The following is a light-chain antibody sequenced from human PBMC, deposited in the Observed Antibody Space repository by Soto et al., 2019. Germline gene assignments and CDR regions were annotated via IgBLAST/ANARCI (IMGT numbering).Light chain of an antibody. CDR1: SSDVGGSNY. CDR3: CSYAGSYTDV. Sequence: QSALTQPRSVSGSPGQSVTISCTGTSSDVGGSNYVSWYQQHPGKAPKLMIYDVSKRPSGVPDRFSGSKSGNTASLTISGLQADDEAEYYCCSYAGSYTDVFGTGTKVTVL. CDR2: DVS. J-gene: IGLJ1*01. V-gene: IGLV2-11*01.